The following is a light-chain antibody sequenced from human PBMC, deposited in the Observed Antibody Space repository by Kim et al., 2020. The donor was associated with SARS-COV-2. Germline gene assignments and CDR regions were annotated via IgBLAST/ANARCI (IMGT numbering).Light chain of an antibody. CDR3: CSYAGSFTLV. CDR1: SSDVGSYNL. J-gene: IGLJ3*02. CDR2: EVT. V-gene: IGLV2-23*02. Sequence: GHSITISCTGTSSDVGSYNLVSWYQQRPGKVPKLMIYEVTKRPSGVSNRFSGSKSGNTASLTISGLQAEDEADYYCCSYAGSFTLVFGGGTQLTVL.